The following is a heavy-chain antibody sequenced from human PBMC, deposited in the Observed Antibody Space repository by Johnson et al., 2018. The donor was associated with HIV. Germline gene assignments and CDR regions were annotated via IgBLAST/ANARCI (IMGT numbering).Heavy chain of an antibody. CDR3: TRRIAAAGPYAFDI. J-gene: IGHJ3*02. Sequence: VQVVESGGGLVKPGGSLRLSCAASGFTVSSNYMSWVRQAPGKGLEWVSVINSGAGTFYADSVKGRFAISRDNSKNTLYLQMNSLRAEDTAVYYCTRRIAAAGPYAFDIWGQGTMVTVSS. V-gene: IGHV3-53*04. CDR2: INSGAGT. CDR1: GFTVSSNY. D-gene: IGHD6-13*01.